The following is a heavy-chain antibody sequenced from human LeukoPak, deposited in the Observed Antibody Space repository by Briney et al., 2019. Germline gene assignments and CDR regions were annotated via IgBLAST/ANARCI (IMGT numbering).Heavy chain of an antibody. CDR2: IYYSGST. D-gene: IGHD5-18*01. CDR1: GGSISSGSYY. J-gene: IGHJ4*02. Sequence: SETLSLTCIVSGGSISSGSYYWGWIRQPPGKGLEWIGNIYYSGSTYYNSSLKSRVTISVDTSKNQFSLKLSSVTAADTAIYYCVRQGDHTAMVPDYWGQGTLVTVSS. CDR3: VRQGDHTAMVPDY. V-gene: IGHV4-39*01.